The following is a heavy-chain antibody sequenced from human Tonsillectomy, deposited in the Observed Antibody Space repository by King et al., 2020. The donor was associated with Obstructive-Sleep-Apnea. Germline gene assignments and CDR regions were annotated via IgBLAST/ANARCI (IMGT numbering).Heavy chain of an antibody. CDR1: GFTFGDFY. CDR3: ARDRKGNYYFDY. Sequence: VQLVESGGGLVEPGGSLRLSCVGSGFTFGDFYMAWIRQTPGKGLEFVTYISGSGDDKFHADAVRGRFTIFRDNARNSVYLQMNDLRADDTAFYYCARDRKGNYYFDYWGQGTLVTVSS. CDR2: ISGSGDDK. V-gene: IGHV3-11*01. J-gene: IGHJ4*02.